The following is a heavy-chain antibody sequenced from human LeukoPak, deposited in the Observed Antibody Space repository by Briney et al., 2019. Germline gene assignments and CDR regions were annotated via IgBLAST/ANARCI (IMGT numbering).Heavy chain of an antibody. Sequence: GGSLRLSCAASGFSFTNYAMSWVRQAPARGPEWLSSMKGGGETFYADSVKGRFTLSRDDSRNTVYLQLNNLRVEDTAIYYCARASWVSSTDAVRWGQGTLVTVSS. CDR1: GFSFTNYA. CDR3: ARASWVSSTDAVR. V-gene: IGHV3-23*01. D-gene: IGHD3-16*01. CDR2: MKGGGET. J-gene: IGHJ4*02.